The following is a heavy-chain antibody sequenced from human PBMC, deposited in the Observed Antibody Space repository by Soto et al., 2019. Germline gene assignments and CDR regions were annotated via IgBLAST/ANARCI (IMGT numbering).Heavy chain of an antibody. CDR2: INHSGST. CDR1: GGSFSGYY. V-gene: IGHV4-34*01. D-gene: IGHD4-17*01. CDR3: ARGGEDGDYVSDYRDY. Sequence: TLSVTCAVYGGSFSGYYWSWIRQPPGKGLEWIGEINHSGSTNYNPSLKSRVTISVDTSKNQFSLKLSSVTAADTAVYYCARGGEDGDYVSDYRDYWGQGTLVTVSS. J-gene: IGHJ4*02.